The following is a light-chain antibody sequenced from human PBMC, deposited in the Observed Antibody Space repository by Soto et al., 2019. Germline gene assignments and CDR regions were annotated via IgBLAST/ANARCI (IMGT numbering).Light chain of an antibody. J-gene: IGKJ5*01. CDR2: AAS. V-gene: IGKV1-9*01. Sequence: IQLTQSPSFLSASVGDRVTITCRASQGISSYLAWYQQKPGKAPKLLVYAASTLQSGVPSRFSGSGSGTEFTLTISSLQPEDFATYYCQQLNSYGTFGQGTRLEIK. CDR3: QQLNSYGT. CDR1: QGISSY.